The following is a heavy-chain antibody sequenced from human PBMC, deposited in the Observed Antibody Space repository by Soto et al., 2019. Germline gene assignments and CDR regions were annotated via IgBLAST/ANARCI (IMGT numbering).Heavy chain of an antibody. D-gene: IGHD6-13*01. V-gene: IGHV4-39*01. Sequence: SERLSRTYTGSGGSMSISMYLWGWISQPPGKVLECIVTIYYIGTTSYNPSLKSRVTISVGTSKSQFYLKLNSVTAADTAVSYCARRGGYRSSWPVWGQGTLVTV. CDR1: GGSMSISMYL. J-gene: IGHJ4*02. CDR3: ARRGGYRSSWPV. CDR2: IYYIGTT.